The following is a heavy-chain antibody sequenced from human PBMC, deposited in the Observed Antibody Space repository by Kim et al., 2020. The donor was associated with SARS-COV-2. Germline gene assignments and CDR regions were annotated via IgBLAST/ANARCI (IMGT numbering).Heavy chain of an antibody. CDR3: ARDGDGSGSYYVYYFDY. V-gene: IGHV1-3*01. Sequence: FQCRVTITRDTSASTAYMELSSLRSEDTAVYYCARDGDGSGSYYVYYFDYWGQGTLVTVSS. D-gene: IGHD3-10*01. J-gene: IGHJ4*02.